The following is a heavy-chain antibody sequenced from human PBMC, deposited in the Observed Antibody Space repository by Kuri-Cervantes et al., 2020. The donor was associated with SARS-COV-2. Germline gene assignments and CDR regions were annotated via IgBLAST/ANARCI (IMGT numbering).Heavy chain of an antibody. CDR2: IIHSGST. Sequence: GSLRLSCAVYGGSFSGNYWSWIRQPPGKGREWIGEIIHSGSTNYNPSLKSRVTISVDTSKNQFSLRLSSVAAAATAVYYCATVLSLDAFDIWGQGTMVTVSS. CDR3: ATVLSLDAFDI. V-gene: IGHV4-34*12. J-gene: IGHJ3*02. D-gene: IGHD3-16*01. CDR1: GGSFSGNY.